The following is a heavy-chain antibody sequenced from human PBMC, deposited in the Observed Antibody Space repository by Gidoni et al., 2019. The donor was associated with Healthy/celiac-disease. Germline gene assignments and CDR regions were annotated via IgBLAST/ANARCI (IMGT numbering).Heavy chain of an antibody. CDR3: AREEGMAFAFDI. V-gene: IGHV3-21*01. D-gene: IGHD3-10*01. Sequence: EVQLVESGGGLVKPGGSLRLSCAASGFTFSSYSMNWVRQAPGKGLEWVSSISSSSSYRYYADSVKGRCTISRDNAKNSLYLQMNSLRAEDTAVYYCAREEGMAFAFDIWGQGTMVTVSS. J-gene: IGHJ3*02. CDR1: GFTFSSYS. CDR2: ISSSSSYR.